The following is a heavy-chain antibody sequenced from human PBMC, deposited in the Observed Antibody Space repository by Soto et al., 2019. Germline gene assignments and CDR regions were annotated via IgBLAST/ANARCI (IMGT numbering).Heavy chain of an antibody. D-gene: IGHD4-17*01. CDR2: LLRSDSST. CDR1: GFTFYRYA. CDR3: AKDAVSGDGVWLLDS. J-gene: IGHJ5*02. Sequence: EVQLVESGGGLVQPGGSLRLSCAASGFTFYRYAMTWARQAPGKGLEWVASLLRSDSSTYYANSMKGRFTISSDISSNSLYLQMDSLRAEDTAVYYCAKDAVSGDGVWLLDSWGQGTVVTVSS. V-gene: IGHV3-23*04.